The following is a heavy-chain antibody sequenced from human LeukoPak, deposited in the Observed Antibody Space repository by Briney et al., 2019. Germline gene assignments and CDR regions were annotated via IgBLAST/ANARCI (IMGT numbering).Heavy chain of an antibody. CDR1: GDSISSGDW. Sequence: SGTLSLTCAVSGDSISSGDWWSWWVRQPPGKGLEWIGEIHHGGSTDYHPSLKSRVTMSVDKPKNQFSLQLNSVTAADTAVYYCALARDYRSGPWGQGTLVTVSS. J-gene: IGHJ5*02. CDR3: ALARDYRSGP. CDR2: IHHGGST. V-gene: IGHV4-4*02. D-gene: IGHD4/OR15-4a*01.